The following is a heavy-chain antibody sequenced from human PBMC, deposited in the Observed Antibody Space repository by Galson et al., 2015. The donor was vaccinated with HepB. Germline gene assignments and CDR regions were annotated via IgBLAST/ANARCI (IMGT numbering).Heavy chain of an antibody. D-gene: IGHD6-19*01. CDR2: INPSGGST. Sequence: SVKVSCKASGYTFTSYYIHWVRQAPGQGLEWMGLINPSGGSTNYAQRFQGRVTMTRDTSTSTVYMELSSLRSEDTAVYYCARAITVAGTSRFDSWGQGTLVTVSS. CDR1: GYTFTSYY. CDR3: ARAITVAGTSRFDS. V-gene: IGHV1-46*03. J-gene: IGHJ5*01.